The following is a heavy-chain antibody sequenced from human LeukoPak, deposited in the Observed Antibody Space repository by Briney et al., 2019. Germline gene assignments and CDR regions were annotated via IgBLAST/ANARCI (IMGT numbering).Heavy chain of an antibody. CDR1: GGSISSGGYY. V-gene: IGHV4-31*03. Sequence: SETLSLTCTVSGGSISSGGYYWSWIRQHPGKGLEWIGYIYYSGSTYYNPSLKSRVTISVDTSKNQFSLKLSPVTAADTAVYYCARDSRYGDYPFDYWGQGTLVTVSS. CDR3: ARDSRYGDYPFDY. J-gene: IGHJ4*02. D-gene: IGHD4-17*01. CDR2: IYYSGST.